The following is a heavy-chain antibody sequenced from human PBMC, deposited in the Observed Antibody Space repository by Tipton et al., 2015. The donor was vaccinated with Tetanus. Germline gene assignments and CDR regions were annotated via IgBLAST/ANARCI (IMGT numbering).Heavy chain of an antibody. CDR2: IYQTDST. CDR1: GGLITTGGYS. J-gene: IGHJ4*02. CDR3: ARGTGDY. Sequence: TLSLTCAISGGLITTGGYSWGWIRQTPRQGLEWIGYIYQTDSTYYNPSLRSRLTISVDTSKNQFSLKLSSVTAADTAVYYCARGTGDYWGQGTLVTVSS. V-gene: IGHV4-30-2*01. D-gene: IGHD1-14*01.